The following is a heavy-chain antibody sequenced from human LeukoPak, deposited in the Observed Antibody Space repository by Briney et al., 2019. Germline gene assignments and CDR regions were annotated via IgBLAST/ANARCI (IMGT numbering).Heavy chain of an antibody. J-gene: IGHJ4*02. CDR2: ISYDGSNK. CDR3: AHDYYDSSGYYRHIPYFDY. CDR1: GFTFSSYG. V-gene: IGHV3-30*18. D-gene: IGHD3-22*01. Sequence: GGSLRLSCAASGFTFSSYGMPWVRQAPGKGLEWVAVISYDGSNKYYADSVKGRFTISRDNSKNTLYLQMNSLRAEDTAVYYCAHDYYDSSGYYRHIPYFDYWGQGTLVTVSS.